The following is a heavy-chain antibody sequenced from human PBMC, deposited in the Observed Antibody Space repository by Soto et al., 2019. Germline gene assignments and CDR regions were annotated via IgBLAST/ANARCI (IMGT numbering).Heavy chain of an antibody. Sequence: GASVXVSCKASGGTFSSYAISWVRQAPGQGLEWMGGIIPIFGTANYAQKFQGRVTITADESTSTAYMELSSLRSEDTAVYYCAGNWKDVVFGTNWFDPWGQGTLVTVSS. D-gene: IGHD1-1*01. J-gene: IGHJ5*02. CDR2: IIPIFGTA. CDR3: AGNWKDVVFGTNWFDP. V-gene: IGHV1-69*13. CDR1: GGTFSSYA.